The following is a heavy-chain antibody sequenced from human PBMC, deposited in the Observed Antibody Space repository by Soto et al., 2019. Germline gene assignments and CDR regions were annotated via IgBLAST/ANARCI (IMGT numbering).Heavy chain of an antibody. J-gene: IGHJ5*02. V-gene: IGHV4-39*01. CDR1: GGSITSSSYY. D-gene: IGHD1-26*01. Sequence: QLHLRESGPGLVKPSETLSLTCTVSGGSITSSSYYWGWIRQSPGKGLEWIGSIYYSGSTYYNPSLKSRVTISVDTSKHQFSLKLSSVTAADTAVYYCATQEVGGTYVYTFDPWGQGTLVTVSS. CDR3: ATQEVGGTYVYTFDP. CDR2: IYYSGST.